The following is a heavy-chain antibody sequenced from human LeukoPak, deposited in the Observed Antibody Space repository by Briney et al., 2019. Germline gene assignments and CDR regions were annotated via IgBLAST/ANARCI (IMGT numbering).Heavy chain of an antibody. J-gene: IGHJ3*02. CDR2: ISGYDGKT. CDR3: ARDWNYYDSSDVFDI. Sequence: ASVKVSCKASGYTFTSYGISWVRQAPGQGLEWMGWISGYDGKTNYAQNLRGRVTMTTDISTSTAYMELRSLRSDDTAVYYCARDWNYYDSSDVFDIWGQGTLVTVSS. CDR1: GYTFTSYG. D-gene: IGHD3-22*01. V-gene: IGHV1-18*01.